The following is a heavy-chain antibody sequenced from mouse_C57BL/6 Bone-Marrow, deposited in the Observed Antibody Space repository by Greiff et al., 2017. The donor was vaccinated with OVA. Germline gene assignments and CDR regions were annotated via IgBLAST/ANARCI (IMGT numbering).Heavy chain of an antibody. D-gene: IGHD1-1*01. CDR1: GYTFTDYY. Sequence: VKLMESGPELVKPGASVKISCKASGYTFTDYYINWVKQRPGQGLEWIGWIFPGSGSTYYNEKFKGKATLTVDKSSSTAYMLLSSLTSEDSAVYFCARQFYYGSAWFAYWGQGTLVTVSA. CDR2: IFPGSGST. CDR3: ARQFYYGSAWFAY. V-gene: IGHV1-75*01. J-gene: IGHJ3*01.